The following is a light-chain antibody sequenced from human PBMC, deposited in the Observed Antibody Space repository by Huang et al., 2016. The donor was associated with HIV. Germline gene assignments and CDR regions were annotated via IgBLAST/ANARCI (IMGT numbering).Light chain of an antibody. CDR3: QQYDKWPPLT. CDR1: QSVTSN. CDR2: VVS. Sequence: EIVMTQSPATLSVSPGESATLSCRASQSVTSNLAWYQHKPGQAPRLLVFVVSSRATGIPARFSGSGSGTEFTLTISNLQSEDFALYYCQQYDKWPPLTFGGGTKVEIK. V-gene: IGKV3-15*01. J-gene: IGKJ4*01.